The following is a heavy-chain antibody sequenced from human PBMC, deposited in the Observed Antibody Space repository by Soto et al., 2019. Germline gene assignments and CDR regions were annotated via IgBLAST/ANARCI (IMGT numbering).Heavy chain of an antibody. Sequence: EVQLLESGGGSVQPGGSLMLSCAASGFTFSSYSLSWLRQAPGKGLEWVSGISGSGQTTHYKDSVKDRFTISRDNFRNTLYLQVNSLRAADTAIYFCAKSRGDSWTTYFFDYWGQGALVTVSS. CDR1: GFTFSSYS. D-gene: IGHD4-4*01. V-gene: IGHV3-23*01. CDR3: AKSRGDSWTTYFFDY. CDR2: ISGSGQTT. J-gene: IGHJ4*02.